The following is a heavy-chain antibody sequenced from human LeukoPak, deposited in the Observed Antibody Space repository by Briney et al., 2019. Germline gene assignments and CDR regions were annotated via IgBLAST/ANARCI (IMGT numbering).Heavy chain of an antibody. Sequence: SETLSLTCAVYGGSFSGYYWSWIRQPPGKGLEWIGEINHSGSTNYNPSLKSRVTISVDTSKNQFSLKLSSVTAADTAVYYCARGRSGSSGYHGPYYYYYYYMDVWGKGTTVTVSS. J-gene: IGHJ6*03. D-gene: IGHD3-22*01. CDR1: GGSFSGYY. CDR2: INHSGST. CDR3: ARGRSGSSGYHGPYYYYYYYMDV. V-gene: IGHV4-34*01.